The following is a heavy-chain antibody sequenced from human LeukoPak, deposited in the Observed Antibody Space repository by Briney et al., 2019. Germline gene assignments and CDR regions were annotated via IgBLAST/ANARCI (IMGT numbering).Heavy chain of an antibody. Sequence: GGSLRLSCAASGFTFSSYGMHWVRQAPGKGLEWVAFIRYDGSNKYYADSVKGRFTISRDNSKNTLYLQMNSLRAEDTAVYYCAKDQLGTDIVVVPAAIGYWGQGTLVTVSS. D-gene: IGHD2-2*02. V-gene: IGHV3-30*02. CDR2: IRYDGSNK. CDR3: AKDQLGTDIVVVPAAIGY. J-gene: IGHJ4*02. CDR1: GFTFSSYG.